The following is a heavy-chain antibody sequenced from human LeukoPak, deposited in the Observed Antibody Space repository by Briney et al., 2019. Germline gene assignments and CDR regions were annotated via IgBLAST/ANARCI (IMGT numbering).Heavy chain of an antibody. D-gene: IGHD2-15*01. V-gene: IGHV3-23*01. J-gene: IGHJ5*02. CDR2: IRSNGADT. CDR3: AKGGYTTWFDP. CDR1: GFTFSSYS. Sequence: PGGSLRLSCAASGFTFSSYSVSWVRQAPGKGLEWVSTIRSNGADTYHADSVKGRFTIPRDNSKNTLYLEMSGLRADDTAVYHCAKGGYTTWFDPWGLGTLVTVSS.